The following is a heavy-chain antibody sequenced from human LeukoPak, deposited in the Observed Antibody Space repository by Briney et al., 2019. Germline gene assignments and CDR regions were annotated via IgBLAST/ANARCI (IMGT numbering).Heavy chain of an antibody. J-gene: IGHJ5*02. CDR1: GGSISSSSYY. CDR3: GDFGLRLGELNDWFDP. Sequence: SETLPLTCTVSGGSISSSSYYWGWIRQPPGKGLEWIGSIYYSGRTYYNPSLKSRVTISVDTSKNQFSLKLSSVTAADTAVYYCGDFGLRLGELNDWFDPWGQGTLVTVSS. V-gene: IGHV4-39*01. CDR2: IYYSGRT. D-gene: IGHD3-16*01.